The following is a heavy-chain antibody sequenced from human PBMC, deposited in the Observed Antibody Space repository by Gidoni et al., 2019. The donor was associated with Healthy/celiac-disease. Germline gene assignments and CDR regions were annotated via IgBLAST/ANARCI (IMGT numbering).Heavy chain of an antibody. V-gene: IGHV3-23*01. Sequence: ESGGGLVQPGGSLRLSCAASGFTFRSYAMTWVRRAPGRGREWFSVISGSGGSTYYADSVKGRFTISRDNSKNTLYLPMNSLRVEDTAVFYCAKDVSAVVTPEGWYFDLWGRGTLVTVSS. D-gene: IGHD2-21*02. CDR1: GFTFRSYA. CDR2: ISGSGGST. CDR3: AKDVSAVVTPEGWYFDL. J-gene: IGHJ2*01.